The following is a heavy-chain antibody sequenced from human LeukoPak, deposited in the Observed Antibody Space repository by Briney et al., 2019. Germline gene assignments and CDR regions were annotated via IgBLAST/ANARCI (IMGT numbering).Heavy chain of an antibody. CDR3: ARIRGTYCVSTSCSFEDF. CDR1: GFSLSTTGMS. CDR2: IDWDDDK. V-gene: IGHV2-70*17. J-gene: IGHJ4*02. D-gene: IGHD2-2*01. Sequence: SGPTLVNPTQTLTLTCTFSGFSLSTTGMSVSWIRQPPGKALEWLARIDWDDDKFYSTSLKTRLTISKDTSSSQVVLTVTDMGPVDTATYYCARIRGTYCVSTSCSFEDFWGQGTLVTVSS.